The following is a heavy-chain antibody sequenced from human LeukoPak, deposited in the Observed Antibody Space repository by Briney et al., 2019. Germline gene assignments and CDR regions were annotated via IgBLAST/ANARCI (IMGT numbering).Heavy chain of an antibody. CDR2: VFHSGST. J-gene: IGHJ4*01. D-gene: IGHD5-18*01. CDR3: ARHLRGYSFLIGDY. CDR1: GGSISSYN. Sequence: SETLSLTCTVSGGSISSYNWSWIRQPPGKGPEWIGYVFHSGSTNYNPSLGGRVPISVDTSANQFSLTLTSVTAADTAIFYCARHLRGYSFLIGDYWGQGILVTVSS. V-gene: IGHV4-59*08.